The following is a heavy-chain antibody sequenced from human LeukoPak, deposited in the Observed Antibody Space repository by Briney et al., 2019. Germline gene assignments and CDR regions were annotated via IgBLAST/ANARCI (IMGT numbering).Heavy chain of an antibody. CDR1: GFTFSSYS. CDR2: ISSGSTYM. V-gene: IGHV3-21*01. Sequence: GGSLRLSCAASGFTFSSYSMNWVRQAPGKGLEWVSSISSGSTYMYYADSVKGRFTISRDNAKNSLYLQMNSLRAEDTAVYYCARDPGVVDYWGQGTLVTVSS. CDR3: ARDPGVVDY. J-gene: IGHJ4*02.